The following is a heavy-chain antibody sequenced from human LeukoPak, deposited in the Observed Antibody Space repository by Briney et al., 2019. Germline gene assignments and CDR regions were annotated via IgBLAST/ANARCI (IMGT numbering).Heavy chain of an antibody. V-gene: IGHV3-23*01. Sequence: PGGSLRLSCAASGFTFSSYVMSWVRQAPGKGLQWVSAISGSGGSTYYADSMKGRFTISRDNSKNTLYLEMNSLRVEDTALYYCAKGAPNYYGSKFDPWGQGTLVTVSS. J-gene: IGHJ5*02. D-gene: IGHD3-10*01. CDR1: GFTFSSYV. CDR3: AKGAPNYYGSKFDP. CDR2: ISGSGGST.